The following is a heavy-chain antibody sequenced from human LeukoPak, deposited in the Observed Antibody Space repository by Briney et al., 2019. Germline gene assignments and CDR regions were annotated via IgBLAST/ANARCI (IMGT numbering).Heavy chain of an antibody. CDR2: IYYSGST. CDR3: ARLTIAPRVWFDP. J-gene: IGHJ5*02. Sequence: PSETLSLTCIVSGGSISDYSWSWIRQPPGKGLEWIGHIYYSGSTDYNPSLKTRVTISVDTSKNHFSLRLSSVTAADTAVYYCARLTIAPRVWFDPWGQGTLVTVSS. CDR1: GGSISDYS. D-gene: IGHD6-6*01. V-gene: IGHV4-59*08.